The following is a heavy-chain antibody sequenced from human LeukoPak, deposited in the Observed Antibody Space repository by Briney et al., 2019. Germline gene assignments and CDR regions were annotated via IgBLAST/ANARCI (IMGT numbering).Heavy chain of an antibody. CDR2: ISSSSSYI. CDR1: GFTFSSYS. D-gene: IGHD6-6*01. V-gene: IGHV3-21*01. CDR3: AREGGSIAARGGDYYYMDV. Sequence: GGSLRLSCAASGFTFSSYSMNWVRQAPGKGLEWVSSISSSSSYIYYADSVKGRFTISRDNAKNSLYLQMNSLRAEDTAVYYCAREGGSIAARGGDYYYMDVWGKGTTVTVSS. J-gene: IGHJ6*03.